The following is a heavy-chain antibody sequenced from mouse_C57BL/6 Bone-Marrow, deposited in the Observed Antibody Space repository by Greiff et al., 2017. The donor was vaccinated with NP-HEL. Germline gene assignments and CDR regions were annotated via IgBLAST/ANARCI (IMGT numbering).Heavy chain of an antibody. D-gene: IGHD2-4*01. Sequence: DVKLVESGGDLVKPGGSLKLSCAASGFTFSSYGMSWVRQTPDKRLEWVATISSGGSYTYYPDSVKGRFTISRDNAKNTLYLQMSSLKSEDTAMYYCARIYYDYVWFAYWGQGTLVTVSA. J-gene: IGHJ3*01. CDR2: ISSGGSYT. CDR3: ARIYYDYVWFAY. CDR1: GFTFSSYG. V-gene: IGHV5-6*02.